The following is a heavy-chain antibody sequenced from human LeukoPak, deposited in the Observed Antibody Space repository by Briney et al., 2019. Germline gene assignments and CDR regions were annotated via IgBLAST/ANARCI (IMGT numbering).Heavy chain of an antibody. CDR2: IYSGGGT. CDR1: EFTVSSNY. CDR3: ARDRDYYDSSGYHY. J-gene: IGHJ4*02. Sequence: GGSLRLSCAASEFTVSSNYMSWVRQAPGKGLEWVSTIYSGGGTYYADSVKGRFTISRDNSRNTLYLQMNSLRAEDAAVYYCARDRDYYDSSGYHYWGQGTLVTVSS. V-gene: IGHV3-53*01. D-gene: IGHD3-22*01.